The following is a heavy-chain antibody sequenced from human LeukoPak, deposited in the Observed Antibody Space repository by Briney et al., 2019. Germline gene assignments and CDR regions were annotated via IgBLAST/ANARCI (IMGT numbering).Heavy chain of an antibody. D-gene: IGHD2-21*01. CDR2: ISGSGGST. CDR3: AKQLAIHPGTTGFDY. J-gene: IGHJ4*02. V-gene: IGHV3-23*01. Sequence: TGGSLRLSCAASGFTFSSYAMSWVRQAPGKGLEWVSAISGSGGSTYYADSVKGRFTISRDNSKNTLYLQMNSLRAEDTAVYYCAKQLAIHPGTTGFDYWGQGTLVTVSS. CDR1: GFTFSSYA.